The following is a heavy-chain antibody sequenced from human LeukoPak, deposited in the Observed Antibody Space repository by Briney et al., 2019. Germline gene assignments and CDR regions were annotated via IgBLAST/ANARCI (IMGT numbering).Heavy chain of an antibody. V-gene: IGHV4-34*01. CDR1: GGSFSGYY. Sequence: SETLSLTCAVYGGSFSGYYWSWIRQPPGRGLEWIGEINHSGSTNYNPSLKSRVTISIDMSNNHFSLTLKSVTAADKAVYYCARDSGPWGVFDPWGQGTLVTVSS. CDR3: ARDSGPWGVFDP. CDR2: INHSGST. J-gene: IGHJ5*02. D-gene: IGHD3-10*01.